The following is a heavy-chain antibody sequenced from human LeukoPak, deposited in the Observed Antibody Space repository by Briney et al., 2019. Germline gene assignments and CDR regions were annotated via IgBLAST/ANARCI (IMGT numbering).Heavy chain of an antibody. CDR2: IYYSGST. CDR1: GGSISSYY. V-gene: IGHV4-59*01. J-gene: IGHJ4*02. CDR3: ARGSEVAVAGTHV. D-gene: IGHD6-19*01. Sequence: PSETLSLTCTVSGGSISSYYWSWIRQPPGKGLEWIGYIYYSGSTNYNPSLKSRVTISVDTSKNQFSLKLSSVTAADTAVYYCARGSEVAVAGTHVWGQGTLVTVSS.